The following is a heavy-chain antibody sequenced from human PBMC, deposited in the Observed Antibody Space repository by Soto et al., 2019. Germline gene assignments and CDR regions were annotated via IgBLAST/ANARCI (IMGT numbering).Heavy chain of an antibody. Sequence: QVHLVQSGAEVKKPGASVKFPCKASGYTFPSYGIPWLRQAPGQGLEWMGWISAHNGNTDYAQKLQGRVIVTRDTSTSTAYMELRSLISDDTAVYYCARGRYGDYWGQGALVTVSS. V-gene: IGHV1-18*01. CDR3: ARGRYGDY. CDR2: ISAHNGNT. D-gene: IGHD1-1*01. J-gene: IGHJ4*02. CDR1: GYTFPSYG.